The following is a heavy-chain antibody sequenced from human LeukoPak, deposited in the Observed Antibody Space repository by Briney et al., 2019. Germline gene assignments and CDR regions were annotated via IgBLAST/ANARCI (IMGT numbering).Heavy chain of an antibody. CDR1: GLTFSDYY. D-gene: IGHD5-24*01. Sequence: GGSLRLSCAASGLTFSDYYMSWIRQAPGKGLEWVSYISSSGSTIYYADSVKGRFTISRDNAKNSLYLQMNSLRAEDTAVYYCARDREMATILSFFDYWGQGTLVTVSS. CDR3: ARDREMATILSFFDY. CDR2: ISSSGSTI. V-gene: IGHV3-11*01. J-gene: IGHJ4*02.